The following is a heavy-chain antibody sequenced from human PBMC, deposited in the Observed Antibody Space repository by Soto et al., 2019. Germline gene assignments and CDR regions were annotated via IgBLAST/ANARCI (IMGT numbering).Heavy chain of an antibody. CDR1: GGSFSGYY. Sequence: TSETLSLTCAVYGGSFSGYYWSWIRQPPGKGLEWIGEINHSGSTNYNPSLKSRVTISVDTSKNQFSLKLSSVTAADTAVYYCASLYYYDSSGYYSDYWGQGTLVTVSS. J-gene: IGHJ4*02. V-gene: IGHV4-34*01. CDR3: ASLYYYDSSGYYSDY. D-gene: IGHD3-22*01. CDR2: INHSGST.